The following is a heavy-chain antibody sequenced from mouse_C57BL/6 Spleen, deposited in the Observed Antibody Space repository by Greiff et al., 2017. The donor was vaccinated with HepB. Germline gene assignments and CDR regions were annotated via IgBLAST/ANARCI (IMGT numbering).Heavy chain of an antibody. Sequence: QVQLQQPGAELVKPGASVKLSCKASGYTFTSYWMHWVKQRPGQGLEWIGMIHPNSGSTNYNEKFKSKATLTVDKSSSTAYMQLSSLTSEDSAVYYCARERNYYGNIFDYWGQGTTLTVSS. CDR1: GYTFTSYW. CDR3: ARERNYYGNIFDY. V-gene: IGHV1-64*01. CDR2: IHPNSGST. J-gene: IGHJ2*01. D-gene: IGHD1-1*01.